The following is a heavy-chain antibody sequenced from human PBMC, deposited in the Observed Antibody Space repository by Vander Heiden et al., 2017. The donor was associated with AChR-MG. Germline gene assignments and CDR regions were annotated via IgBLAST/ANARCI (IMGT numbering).Heavy chain of an antibody. CDR1: GFPFADYA. CDR2: ISWNSGSI. D-gene: IGHD3-10*01. Sequence: EVQLVESGGGLVQPGRSLRISCAASGFPFADYAMHWVRQAPGKGLEWVSGISWNSGSIGYADSVKGRFTISRDNAKNSLYLQMNSLRAEDTALYYCAKSNYYGSGSHYYYFDYWGQGTLVTVSS. J-gene: IGHJ4*02. CDR3: AKSNYYGSGSHYYYFDY. V-gene: IGHV3-9*01.